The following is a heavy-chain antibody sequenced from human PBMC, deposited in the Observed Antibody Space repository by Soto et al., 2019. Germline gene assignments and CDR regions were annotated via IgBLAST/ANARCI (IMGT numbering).Heavy chain of an antibody. V-gene: IGHV3-23*01. Sequence: PXGALRISCAAAGCPFSSYSLSWVRPAPGKGLEWVSGFRTSGDGGTTYYADSVKGRFTISRDNSKNTLFLQMNSPRAEDTAIYYCAKKVMSVSGSKYIDYWGQGNLVTVSS. CDR3: AKKVMSVSGSKYIDY. CDR1: GCPFSSYS. D-gene: IGHD3-10*01. CDR2: FRTSGDGGTT. J-gene: IGHJ4*02.